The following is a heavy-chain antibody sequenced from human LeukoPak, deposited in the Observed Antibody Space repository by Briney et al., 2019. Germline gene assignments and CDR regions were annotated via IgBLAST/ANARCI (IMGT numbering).Heavy chain of an antibody. D-gene: IGHD3-22*01. CDR3: ARSLDSSGYYYEGGAFDI. Sequence: SETGSLTCTVSGYSISSGYYWVGIRQPPGKGLEWIGSIYRSGSTNYNPSLKSRVTISVDTSKNQFSLKLSSVTAADTAVYYCARSLDSSGYYYEGGAFDIWGQGTMVTVSS. CDR2: IYRSGST. V-gene: IGHV4-38-2*02. CDR1: GYSISSGYY. J-gene: IGHJ3*02.